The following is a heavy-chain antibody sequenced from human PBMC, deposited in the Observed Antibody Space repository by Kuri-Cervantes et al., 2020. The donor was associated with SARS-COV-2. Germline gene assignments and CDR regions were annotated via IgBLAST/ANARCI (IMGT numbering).Heavy chain of an antibody. CDR1: GGSISSSSYY. J-gene: IGHJ4*02. V-gene: IGHV4-39*01. CDR2: IYYSGNT. CDR3: ARLEPTMVRIAGDGGGFDY. D-gene: IGHD3-10*01. Sequence: ESLKISCTVSGGSISSSSYYWGWIRQPPGKGLEWIGSIYYSGNTYYNPSLKSRVTISVDTSKNQFSLKLSSVTAADTAVYYCARLEPTMVRIAGDGGGFDYWGQGTLVTVSS.